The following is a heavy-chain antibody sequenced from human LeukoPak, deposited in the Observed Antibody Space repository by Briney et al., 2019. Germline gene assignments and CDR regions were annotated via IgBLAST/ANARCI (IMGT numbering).Heavy chain of an antibody. CDR1: GGSISSSSYY. CDR2: IYYSGST. Sequence: SETLSLTCTVSGGSISSSSYYWGWIRQPPGKGLEWIRSIYYSGSTYYHPPLKSRVTISVDTSKNQFSLKLSSVTAADTAEYYCARAPAGIAARLYFDYWGQGTLVTVSS. V-gene: IGHV4-39*07. J-gene: IGHJ4*02. CDR3: ARAPAGIAARLYFDY. D-gene: IGHD6-6*01.